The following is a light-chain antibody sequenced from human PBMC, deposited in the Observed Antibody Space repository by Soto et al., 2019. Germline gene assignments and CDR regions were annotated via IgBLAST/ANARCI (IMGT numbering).Light chain of an antibody. Sequence: QSVLTQPRSVSGSPGQSVTISCTGTSSDVGGYNYVSWYQQHPGKAPKLMIYDVTKRPSGVPDRFSGSKSGNTASLTISGRQAEDGADYFCCSYGGSYPLVLGGGTKLTVL. CDR3: CSYGGSYPLV. V-gene: IGLV2-11*01. CDR2: DVT. CDR1: SSDVGGYNY. J-gene: IGLJ3*02.